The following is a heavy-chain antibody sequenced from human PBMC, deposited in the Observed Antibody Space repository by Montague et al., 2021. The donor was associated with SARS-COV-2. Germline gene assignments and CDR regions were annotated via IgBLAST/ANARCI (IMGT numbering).Heavy chain of an antibody. V-gene: IGHV4-61*01. Sequence: SETLSLTCTVSGASVASGNFYWSWIRQPPGKGLEWIGYMYYTGHTNYNPSLESRVTMPVDPSKNQFSLTLTSVTAAATAVYYCASSRANVPSRPGFDYWGQGALVTVSS. CDR1: GASVASGNFY. D-gene: IGHD6-6*01. CDR2: MYYTGHT. J-gene: IGHJ4*02. CDR3: ASSRANVPSRPGFDY.